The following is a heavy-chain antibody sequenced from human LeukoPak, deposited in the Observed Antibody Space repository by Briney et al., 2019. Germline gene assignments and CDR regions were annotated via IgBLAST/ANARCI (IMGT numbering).Heavy chain of an antibody. CDR3: ARDSATYYYYYGMDV. CDR1: GFTFSSYG. CDR2: IWYDGSNK. V-gene: IGHV3-33*01. J-gene: IGHJ6*02. Sequence: GGSLRLSCAASGFTFSSYGMHWVRQAPGKGLEWVAVIWYDGSNKYYADSVKGRFTISRDNSKSTLYLQMNSLRAEDTAVYYCARDSATYYYYYGMDVWGQGTTVTVSS.